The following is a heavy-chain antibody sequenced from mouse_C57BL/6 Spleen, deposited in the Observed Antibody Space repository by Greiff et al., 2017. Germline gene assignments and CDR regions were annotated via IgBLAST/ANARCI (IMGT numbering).Heavy chain of an antibody. J-gene: IGHJ4*01. D-gene: IGHD3-2*02. V-gene: IGHV1-69*01. CDR2: IDPSDSYT. CDR3: ARDSSGYVRAMDY. Sequence: QVQLQQPGAELVMPGASVKLSCKASGYTFTSYWMHWVKQRPGQGLEWIGEIDPSDSYTNYNQKFKGKSTLTVDKSSSTAYMQLSSLTSEDSAVYYCARDSSGYVRAMDYWGQGTSVTVSS. CDR1: GYTFTSYW.